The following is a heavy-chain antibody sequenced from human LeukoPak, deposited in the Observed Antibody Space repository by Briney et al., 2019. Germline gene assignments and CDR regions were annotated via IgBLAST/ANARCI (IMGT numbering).Heavy chain of an antibody. CDR1: GYSFTSYW. CDR3: ARGTRMTTVTTRVPRGWFDP. V-gene: IGHV5-51*01. D-gene: IGHD4-17*01. CDR2: IYPGDSDT. J-gene: IGHJ5*02. Sequence: GESLKISCKGSGYSFTSYWIGWVRQMPGKGLEWMGIIYPGDSDTRYSPSFQGQVTISADKSISTAYLQWSSLKASDTAMYYCARGTRMTTVTTRVPRGWFDPWGQGTLVTVSS.